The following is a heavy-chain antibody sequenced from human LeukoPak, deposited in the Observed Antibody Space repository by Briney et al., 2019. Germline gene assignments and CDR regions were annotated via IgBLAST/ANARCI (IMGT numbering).Heavy chain of an antibody. Sequence: SETLFLTCSVSDGSISSGYYYWAWIRQPPGKGLEWIGEIYHSGSTNYNPSLKSRVTISVDKSKNQFSLKLSSVTAADTAVYYCARETMVRGVIIHRRFFDYWGQGTLVTVSS. CDR3: ARETMVRGVIIHRRFFDY. J-gene: IGHJ4*02. V-gene: IGHV4-39*07. CDR1: DGSISSGYYY. CDR2: IYHSGST. D-gene: IGHD3-10*01.